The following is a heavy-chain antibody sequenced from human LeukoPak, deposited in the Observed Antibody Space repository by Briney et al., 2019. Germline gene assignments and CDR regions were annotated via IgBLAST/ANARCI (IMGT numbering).Heavy chain of an antibody. Sequence: GGSLRISCAASGFTFSRYAMSWVRQAPGKGLEWVSVISGGGDNTYYANSVKGRFTISRDNSKNMLYLQMNGLRAEDTAVYYCAKWKYSNSGIDDYWGQGTLVTVSS. D-gene: IGHD6-6*01. J-gene: IGHJ4*02. CDR1: GFTFSRYA. CDR3: AKWKYSNSGIDDY. V-gene: IGHV3-23*01. CDR2: ISGGGDNT.